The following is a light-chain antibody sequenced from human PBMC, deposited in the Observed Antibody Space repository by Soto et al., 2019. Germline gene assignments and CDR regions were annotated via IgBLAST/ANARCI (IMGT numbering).Light chain of an antibody. CDR2: GNS. V-gene: IGLV1-40*01. CDR3: QSYDSSLNAVI. CDR1: SSNIGARYD. J-gene: IGLJ2*01. Sequence: QSALTQPPSVSGAQGQRVTISCTGSSSNIGARYDVHWYQQLPGTAPKLLIYGNSNRPSGVPDRFSGSKSGTSASLAITGLRAEDEADYYCQSYDSSLNAVIFGGGTKLTVL.